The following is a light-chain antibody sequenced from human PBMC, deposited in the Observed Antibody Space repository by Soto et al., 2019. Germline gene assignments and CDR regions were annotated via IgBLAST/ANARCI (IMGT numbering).Light chain of an antibody. Sequence: DIQMTQSPPSLSASVGDRVTITCRASQTISSYLTWYQQKPGKAPELLIYSTSTLQSGVPSRFSGSGSGTDFTLTISGLQPEDFANYYCQQSYSAPLTFGPGTRVDLK. CDR1: QTISSY. CDR3: QQSYSAPLT. V-gene: IGKV1-39*01. J-gene: IGKJ3*01. CDR2: STS.